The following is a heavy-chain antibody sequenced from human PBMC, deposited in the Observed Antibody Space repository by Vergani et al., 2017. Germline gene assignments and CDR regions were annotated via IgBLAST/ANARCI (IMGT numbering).Heavy chain of an antibody. CDR2: ISGSGGST. CDR3: AKGGSYYYDSSGPYERRFDAFDI. Sequence: EVQLLESGGGLVRPGGSLRLSCAASGFTFSSYAMSWVRQAPGKGLEWVSAISGSGGSTYYADSVKGRFTISRDNSKNTLYLQMNSLRAEDTAVYYCAKGGSYYYDSSGPYERRFDAFDIWGQGTMVTVSS. CDR1: GFTFSSYA. D-gene: IGHD3-22*01. V-gene: IGHV3-23*01. J-gene: IGHJ3*02.